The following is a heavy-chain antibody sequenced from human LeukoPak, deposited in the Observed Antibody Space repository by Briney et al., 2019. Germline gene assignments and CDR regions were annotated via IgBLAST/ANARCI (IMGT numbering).Heavy chain of an antibody. V-gene: IGHV3-7*01. CDR1: GFTFSSYW. J-gene: IGHJ5*02. CDR3: ARDPTPDYGDYGGFDP. Sequence: GGSLRLSCAASGFTFSSYWMNWVRQAPGKGLEWVANIKQDGSEKYYVDSVKGRFTISRDNAKNSLYLQMNSLRAEDTAVYYCARDPTPDYGDYGGFDPWGQGTLVTVSS. CDR2: IKQDGSEK. D-gene: IGHD4-17*01.